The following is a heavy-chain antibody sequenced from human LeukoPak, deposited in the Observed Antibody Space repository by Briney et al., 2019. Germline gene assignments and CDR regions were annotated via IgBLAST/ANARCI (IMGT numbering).Heavy chain of an antibody. V-gene: IGHV4-30-4*01. D-gene: IGHD3-22*01. J-gene: IGHJ4*02. CDR3: ARQYDSSGYDNDY. CDR1: GGSISSGDYY. CDR2: IYYSGST. Sequence: NPSQTLSLTCTVSGGSISSGDYYWSWIRQPPGKGLEWIGYIYYSGSTYYNPSLKSRVTISVGTSKNQFALKLSSVTAADTAVYYCARQYDSSGYDNDYWGQGTLVTVSS.